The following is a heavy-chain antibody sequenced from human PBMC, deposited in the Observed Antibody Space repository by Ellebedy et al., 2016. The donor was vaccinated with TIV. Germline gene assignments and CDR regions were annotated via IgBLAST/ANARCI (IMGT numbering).Heavy chain of an antibody. D-gene: IGHD1-20*01. J-gene: IGHJ1*01. CDR3: AGLITGSSNAY. V-gene: IGHV4-39*07. CDR2: VYYSGKT. Sequence: SETLSLTCTVSGDNIFTSGDFRYWGWIRQPPGKGLEWIGSVYYSGKTYYNPSLKSRVTISPDTSNNQFSLTLTSVTAADTAVYYCAGLITGSSNAYWGQGTLVAVSS. CDR1: GDNIFTSGDFRY.